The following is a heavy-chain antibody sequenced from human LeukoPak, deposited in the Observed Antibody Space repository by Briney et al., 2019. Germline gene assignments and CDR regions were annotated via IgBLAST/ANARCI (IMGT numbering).Heavy chain of an antibody. CDR1: GYTFTGYY. J-gene: IGHJ4*02. Sequence: ASVKVSCKASGYTFTGYYMHWLRQAPGQGLEWMGWINPNSVGTNYAQKFQGRVTMTRDTSISTAYMELSGLRSDDTAVYYCATDDVVTAIPFDYWGQGTLVTVSS. D-gene: IGHD2-21*02. V-gene: IGHV1-2*02. CDR3: ATDDVVTAIPFDY. CDR2: INPNSVGT.